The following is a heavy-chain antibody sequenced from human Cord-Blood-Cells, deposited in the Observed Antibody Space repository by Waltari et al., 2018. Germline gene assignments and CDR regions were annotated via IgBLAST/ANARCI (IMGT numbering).Heavy chain of an antibody. V-gene: IGHV1-69*09. CDR3: ARVGTGDDAFDI. J-gene: IGHJ3*02. CDR2: IIHILGIA. CDR1: GGTFSSYA. D-gene: IGHD7-27*01. Sequence: QVQLVQSGAEVKKPGSSVKVSCKASGGTFSSYAISWVRQAPGQGLEWMGRIIHILGIANYAQKFQGRVTITADKSTSTAYMELSSLRSEDTAVYYCARVGTGDDAFDIWGQGTMVTVSS.